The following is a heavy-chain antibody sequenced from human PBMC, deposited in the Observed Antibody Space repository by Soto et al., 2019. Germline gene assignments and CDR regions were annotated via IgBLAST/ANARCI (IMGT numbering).Heavy chain of an antibody. D-gene: IGHD3-22*01. CDR2: IWYDGSNK. J-gene: IGHJ6*02. CDR1: GFTFSSYG. V-gene: IGHV3-33*01. Sequence: SLRLSCAASGFTFSSYGMHWVRQAPGKGLEWVAVIWYDGSNKYYADSVKGRFTISRDNSKNTLYLQMNSLRAEDTAVYYCARDKPSPTMIVPRALYGMDVWGQGTTVTVSS. CDR3: ARDKPSPTMIVPRALYGMDV.